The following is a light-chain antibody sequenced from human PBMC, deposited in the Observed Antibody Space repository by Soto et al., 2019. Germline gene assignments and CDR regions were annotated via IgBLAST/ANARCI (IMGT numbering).Light chain of an antibody. CDR3: QVWDSSSDHPV. CDR1: NNGSKS. V-gene: IGLV3-21*04. J-gene: IGLJ2*01. CDR2: YDS. Sequence: SYELTQPPSVSVAPGKTARITCGGNNNGSKSVHWYQQKPGQAPVLVIYYDSDRPSGIPERFSGSNSGNTATLTISRVEAGDEADYYCQVWDSSSDHPVFGGGTKVTVL.